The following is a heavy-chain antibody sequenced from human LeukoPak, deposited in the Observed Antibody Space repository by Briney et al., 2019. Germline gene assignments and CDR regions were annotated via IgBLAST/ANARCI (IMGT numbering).Heavy chain of an antibody. J-gene: IGHJ4*02. D-gene: IGHD3-22*01. V-gene: IGHV3-7*01. Sequence: PGGSLRLSCAASGFTFSSYWMSWVRQAPGKGLEWVANIKQDGSEKYYVDSVKGRFTTSRDNAKNSLYLQMNSLRAEDTAVYYCARDPSYYYDSSGYYPLVYWGQGTLVTVSS. CDR2: IKQDGSEK. CDR3: ARDPSYYYDSSGYYPLVY. CDR1: GFTFSSYW.